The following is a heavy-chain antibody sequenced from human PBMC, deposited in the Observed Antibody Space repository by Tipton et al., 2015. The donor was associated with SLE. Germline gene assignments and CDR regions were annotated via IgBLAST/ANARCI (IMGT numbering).Heavy chain of an antibody. CDR2: INHSGST. Sequence: TLSLTCAVYGGSFSGYYWSWIRQPPGKGLEWIGEINHSGSTYSNPLLQSRVTLSMDTSKNQFSLRLRSVTAADTALYYCARVFWRYDSGGPLGGFDLWGQGAMVTVSS. CDR1: GGSFSGYY. V-gene: IGHV4-34*01. J-gene: IGHJ3*01. CDR3: ARVFWRYDSGGPLGGFDL. D-gene: IGHD3-22*01.